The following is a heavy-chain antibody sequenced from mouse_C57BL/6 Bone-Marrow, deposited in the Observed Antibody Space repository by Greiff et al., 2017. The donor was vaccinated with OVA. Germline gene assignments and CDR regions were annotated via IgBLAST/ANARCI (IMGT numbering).Heavy chain of an antibody. CDR3: ARSKYSNLYWYCGV. CDR2: IHPNSGST. Sequence: QVQLQQPGAELVKPGASVKLSCKASGYTFTSYWMHWVKQRPGQGLEWIGMIHPNSGSTNYNEKFKSKATLTVDKSSSTAYMPLSSLTSEDSAVYYCARSKYSNLYWYCGVWRTGATVTVSS. J-gene: IGHJ1*03. D-gene: IGHD2-5*01. CDR1: GYTFTSYW. V-gene: IGHV1-64*01.